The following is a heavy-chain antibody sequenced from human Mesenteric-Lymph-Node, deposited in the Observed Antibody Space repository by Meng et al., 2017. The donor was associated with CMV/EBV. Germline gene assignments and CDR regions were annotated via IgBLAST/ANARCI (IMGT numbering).Heavy chain of an antibody. CDR1: GFSFDDYA. CDR2: ISWNSGSI. V-gene: IGHV3-9*01. J-gene: IGHJ4*02. Sequence: SLKISCAASGFSFDDYAMHWVRQAPGKGLEWVSGISWNSGSIGYADSVKGRFTISRDNAKKSLHLQMNSLRVEDTALYYCAKGYRLVPAATHFDFWGQGTLVTVSS. D-gene: IGHD2-2*01. CDR3: AKGYRLVPAATHFDF.